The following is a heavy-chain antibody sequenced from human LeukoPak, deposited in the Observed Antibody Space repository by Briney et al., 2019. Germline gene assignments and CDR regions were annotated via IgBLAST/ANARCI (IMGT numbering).Heavy chain of an antibody. J-gene: IGHJ3*01. CDR1: GFTFRRFW. CDR2: IKQDGSEQ. CDR3: ARDTEMLYYDANGYHA. V-gene: IGHV3-7*01. Sequence: GGSLRLSCAASGFTFRRFWMSWVRQAPGKGLEWVANIKQDGSEQYYVDSVKGRFTISRDNARNSLYLQMNSLRAEDTAVYYCARDTEMLYYDANGYHAWGQGTMVTVSS. D-gene: IGHD3-22*01.